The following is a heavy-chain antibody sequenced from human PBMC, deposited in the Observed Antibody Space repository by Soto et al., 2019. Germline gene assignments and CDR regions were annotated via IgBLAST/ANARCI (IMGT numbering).Heavy chain of an antibody. CDR2: IYHSGST. CDR1: GGSISSGGYS. J-gene: IGHJ4*02. V-gene: IGHV4-30-2*01. Sequence: SETLSLTCAVSGGSISSGGYSWSWIRQPPGKGLEWIGYIYHSGSTYYNPSLKSRVTISVDKSKNQFSLKLSSVTAADTAVYYCARMIMVRGVPLHYWGQGTLVTVSS. CDR3: ARMIMVRGVPLHY. D-gene: IGHD3-10*01.